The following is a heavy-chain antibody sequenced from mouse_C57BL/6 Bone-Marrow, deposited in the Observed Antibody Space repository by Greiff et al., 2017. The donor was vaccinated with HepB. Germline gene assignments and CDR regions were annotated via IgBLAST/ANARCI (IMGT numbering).Heavy chain of an antibody. CDR3: ARLNPHTGRGYFDY. CDR1: GFSLTSYG. J-gene: IGHJ2*01. Sequence: VQLKESGPGLVQPSQSLSITCTVSGFSLTSYGVHWVRQSPGKGLEWLGVIWSGGSTDYNAAFISRLSISKDNSKSQVFFKMNSLQADDTAIYYCARLNPHTGRGYFDYWGQGTTLTVSS. D-gene: IGHD6-1*01. V-gene: IGHV2-2*01. CDR2: IWSGGST.